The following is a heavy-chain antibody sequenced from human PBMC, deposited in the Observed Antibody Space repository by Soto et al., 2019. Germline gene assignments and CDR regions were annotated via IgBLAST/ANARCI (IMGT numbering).Heavy chain of an antibody. V-gene: IGHV3-30*18. J-gene: IGHJ4*02. CDR1: GFTFSSYG. D-gene: IGHD6-19*01. CDR3: AKYLRSSGWYAGIDY. Sequence: QVQLVESGGGVVQPGRSLRLSCAASGFTFSSYGMHWVRQAPGKGLEWVAVISYDGSNKYYADSVKGRFTISRDNSKNTMYLQMNSLRAEVTAVYYCAKYLRSSGWYAGIDYWGQGTLVTVSS. CDR2: ISYDGSNK.